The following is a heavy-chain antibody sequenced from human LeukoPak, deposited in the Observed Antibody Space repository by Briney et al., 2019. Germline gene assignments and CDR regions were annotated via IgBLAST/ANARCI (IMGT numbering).Heavy chain of an antibody. J-gene: IGHJ5*02. CDR1: GGSVSSGSYY. V-gene: IGHV4-61*01. CDR3: ARGPGKLYYDILTGYPTNWFDP. CDR2: DYYSECT. Sequence: PSLTLSLTCTVSGGSVSSGSYYWSWIRQPPGKGLEWIGWDYYSECTNYNPSLKSRVTISVDTSKNQFSLKLSSVTAADTAVYYCARGPGKLYYDILTGYPTNWFDPWGQGTLVTVSS. D-gene: IGHD3-9*01.